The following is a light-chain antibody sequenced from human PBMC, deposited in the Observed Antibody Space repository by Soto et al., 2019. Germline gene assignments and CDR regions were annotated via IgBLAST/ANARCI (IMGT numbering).Light chain of an antibody. V-gene: IGLV2-14*01. CDR3: QSYDSNTVV. Sequence: QSALTQPASVSGSPGQSITISCSGTRRDVGAYNLVSWYQQPPGKAPQLLIYEVRNRPSGISSRFSGSRSGNTASLTISSLLPEDEADYYCQSYDSNTVVFGGGTKVTVL. CDR2: EVR. J-gene: IGLJ2*01. CDR1: RRDVGAYNL.